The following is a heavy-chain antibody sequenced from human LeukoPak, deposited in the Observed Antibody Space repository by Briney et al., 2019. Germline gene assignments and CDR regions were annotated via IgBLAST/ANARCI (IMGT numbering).Heavy chain of an antibody. D-gene: IGHD2-15*01. CDR3: ARGLSGYCSGGSCYIFDY. CDR1: GFTFSSYS. Sequence: GGSLRLSCAASGFTFSSYSMNWVRQAPGRGLEWVSSISSSSSYIYYADSVKGRFTISRDNAKNSLYLQMNSLRAEDTAVYYCARGLSGYCSGGSCYIFDYWGQGTLVTVSS. CDR2: ISSSSSYI. J-gene: IGHJ4*02. V-gene: IGHV3-21*01.